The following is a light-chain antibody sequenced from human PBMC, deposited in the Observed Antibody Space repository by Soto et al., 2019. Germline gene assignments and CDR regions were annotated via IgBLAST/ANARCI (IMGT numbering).Light chain of an antibody. CDR2: EAI. CDR1: SSNIGGYNV. J-gene: IGLJ1*01. V-gene: IGLV2-14*02. CDR3: SSFTSAYTFV. Sequence: QSVLTQPASVSGSPGQSITISCSGTSSNIGGYNVVSWYQQHPGKAPKVIIYEAIKRPSGVSNRFSGSKSGNTASLTISGLQTQDEADYYCSSFTSAYTFVFGTGTKLTVL.